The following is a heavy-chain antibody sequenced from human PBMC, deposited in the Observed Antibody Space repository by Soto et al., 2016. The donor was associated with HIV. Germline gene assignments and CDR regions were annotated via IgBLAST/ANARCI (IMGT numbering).Heavy chain of an antibody. CDR2: LNPENGKT. Sequence: QVQLVQSGAEVKKPGSSVKVSCKTSGYNFVSNDINWVRQAPGQGLEWMGWLNPENGKTGYAQKFQGRVIITRDISTATVYMEVTSLTLEDTAIYFCARTLSSRFGFWGQGTLVTVSS. J-gene: IGHJ4*02. V-gene: IGHV1-8*03. CDR3: ARTLSSRFGF. CDR1: GYNFVSND. D-gene: IGHD2-2*01.